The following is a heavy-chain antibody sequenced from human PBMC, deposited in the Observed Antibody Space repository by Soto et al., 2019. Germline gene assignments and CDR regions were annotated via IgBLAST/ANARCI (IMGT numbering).Heavy chain of an antibody. D-gene: IGHD3-10*01. CDR3: ARDSSFGELLEVDDAFDI. Sequence: PSETLSLTCTVSGGSVSSSSYYWGWIRQPPGKGLEWIGSIYYSGSTYYNPSLKSRVTISVDTSKNQFSLKLSSVTAADTAVYYCARDSSFGELLEVDDAFDIWGQGTMVTVSS. CDR1: GGSVSSSSYY. CDR2: IYYSGST. V-gene: IGHV4-39*07. J-gene: IGHJ3*02.